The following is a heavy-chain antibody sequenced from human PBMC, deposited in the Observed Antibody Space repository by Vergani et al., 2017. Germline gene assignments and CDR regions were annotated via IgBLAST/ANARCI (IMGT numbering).Heavy chain of an antibody. J-gene: IGHJ3*02. Sequence: QVQLQQSGPGLVKPSQTLSLTCAISGDSVSSNSAAWNWIRQSPSRGLEWLGRTYYRSKWYNDYAVSVKSRITINPDTSKNQFSLQLNSVTPEDTAVYYCAKDMRNPVMVRGVIHRPALSVSGAFDIWGQGTMVTVSS. V-gene: IGHV6-1*01. CDR1: GDSVSSNSAA. CDR2: TYYRSKWYN. D-gene: IGHD3-10*01. CDR3: AKDMRNPVMVRGVIHRPALSVSGAFDI.